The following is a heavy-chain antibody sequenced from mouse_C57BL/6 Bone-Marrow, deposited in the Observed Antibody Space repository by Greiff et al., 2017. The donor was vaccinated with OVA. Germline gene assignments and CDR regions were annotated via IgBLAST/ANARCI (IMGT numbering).Heavy chain of an antibody. CDR3: ATFYYV. CDR2: IYSGDGDT. J-gene: IGHJ4*01. V-gene: IGHV1-82*01. D-gene: IGHD1-1*01. CDR1: GYAFSSSW. Sequence: VQLQQSGPELVKPGASVKISCKASGYAFSSSWMNWVKQRPGKGLEWIGRIYSGDGDTNYNGKFKGKATLTADKSSSTAYMQLSRLTSEDSAVYFSATFYYVWGQGTSVTVSS.